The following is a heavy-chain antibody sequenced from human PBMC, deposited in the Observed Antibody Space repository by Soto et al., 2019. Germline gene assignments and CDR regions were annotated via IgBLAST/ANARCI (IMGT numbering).Heavy chain of an antibody. D-gene: IGHD5-12*01. Sequence: EMQLLESGGGLVQPGGSLRLSCAASGFTMSTYSVTWVRQAPGKGLEWVSGISVTPGITFYADSVKGRFTIARDSSNQAVYLQMNSLRAEDTAMYFCSKWSGYGDLWGQGTLVTVSS. CDR2: ISVTPGIT. CDR3: SKWSGYGDL. V-gene: IGHV3-23*01. CDR1: GFTMSTYS. J-gene: IGHJ4*02.